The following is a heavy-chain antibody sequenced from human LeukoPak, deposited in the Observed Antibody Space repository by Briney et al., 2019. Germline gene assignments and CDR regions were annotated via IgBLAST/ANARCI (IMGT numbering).Heavy chain of an antibody. Sequence: SETLSLTCTVSGGSISSSSYYWGWIRQPPGKGLEWIGYIYYSGSTNYNPSLKSRVTISVDTSKNQFSLKLSSVTAADTAVYYCARVYYDFWIDYWGQGTLVTVSS. CDR3: ARVYYDFWIDY. D-gene: IGHD3-3*01. J-gene: IGHJ4*02. CDR2: IYYSGST. CDR1: GGSISSSSYY. V-gene: IGHV4-61*05.